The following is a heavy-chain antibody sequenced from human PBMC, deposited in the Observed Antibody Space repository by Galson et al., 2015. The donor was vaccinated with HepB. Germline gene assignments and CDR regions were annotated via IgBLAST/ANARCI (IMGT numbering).Heavy chain of an antibody. CDR3: AKPEYCNANTCTRSLDLDY. CDR2: VSGSGSVT. J-gene: IGHJ4*02. Sequence: SLRLSCAASGFTFSSYAMTWVRQAPGKGLQWVSSVSGSGSVTDYADSVKGRFTISRDNSKNTLYLQMNSLRAEDTALYYCAKPEYCNANTCTRSLDLDYWGQGTLVTVSS. D-gene: IGHD2/OR15-2a*01. CDR1: GFTFSSYA. V-gene: IGHV3-23*01.